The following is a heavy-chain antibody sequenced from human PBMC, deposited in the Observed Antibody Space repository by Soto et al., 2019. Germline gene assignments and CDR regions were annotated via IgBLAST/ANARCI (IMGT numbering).Heavy chain of an antibody. CDR1: GFTFSDYY. J-gene: IGHJ3*02. D-gene: IGHD3-10*01. Sequence: QVQLVESGGGLVKPGGSLRLSCAASGFTFSDYYMSWIRQAPGKGLEWVSYISSSGSTIYYADSVKGRFTISRDNAKNSLYLQMNSLRADDTAVYYCARGARITMVRGVIDINAFDIWRQGTMVTVSS. CDR2: ISSSGSTI. V-gene: IGHV3-11*01. CDR3: ARGARITMVRGVIDINAFDI.